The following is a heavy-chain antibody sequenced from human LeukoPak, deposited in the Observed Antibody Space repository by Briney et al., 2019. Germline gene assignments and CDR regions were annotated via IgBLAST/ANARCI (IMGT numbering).Heavy chain of an antibody. J-gene: IGHJ4*02. Sequence: TSETLSLTCTVSGGSISSYYWSWIRQPPGKGLEWIGYIYYSGSTNYNPSLKSRVTISVDTSKNQFSLKLSSVTAADTAVYYCARDQGYYDSSGEFDYWGQGTLVTVSS. CDR2: IYYSGST. CDR3: ARDQGYYDSSGEFDY. D-gene: IGHD3-22*01. CDR1: GGSISSYY. V-gene: IGHV4-59*01.